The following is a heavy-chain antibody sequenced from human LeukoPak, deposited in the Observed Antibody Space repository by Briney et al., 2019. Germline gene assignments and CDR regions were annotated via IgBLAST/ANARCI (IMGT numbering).Heavy chain of an antibody. D-gene: IGHD3-10*01. CDR2: ISGSGGST. CDR3: AKDRDEGFGELLPVVFDY. CDR1: RFTFGGYG. J-gene: IGHJ4*02. Sequence: GGSLRLSCAASRFTFGGYGMSWLRQAPGKGLEWVSSISGSGGSTHYADSVKGRFTISRDNSKNVLFLQMNSLRAEDTAVYYCAKDRDEGFGELLPVVFDYWGQGTRVTVSS. V-gene: IGHV3-23*01.